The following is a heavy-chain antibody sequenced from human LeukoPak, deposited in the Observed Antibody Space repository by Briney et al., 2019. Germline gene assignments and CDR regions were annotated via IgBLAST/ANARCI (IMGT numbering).Heavy chain of an antibody. CDR2: IKSKTDGGTT. J-gene: IGHJ3*02. CDR1: GFTFGSYA. CDR3: TTEGPFGVLRFLEWLPDDAFDI. V-gene: IGHV3-15*01. D-gene: IGHD3-3*01. Sequence: AGGSLRLSCAASGFTFGSYAMTWVRQAPGKGLEWVGRIKSKTDGGTTDYAAPVKGRFTISRDDSKNTLYLQMNSLKTEDAAVYYCTTEGPFGVLRFLEWLPDDAFDIWGQGTMVTVSS.